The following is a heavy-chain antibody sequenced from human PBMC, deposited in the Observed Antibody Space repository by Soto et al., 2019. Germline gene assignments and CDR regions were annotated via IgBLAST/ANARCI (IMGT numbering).Heavy chain of an antibody. CDR1: GYTSTHFY. Sequence: ASVKVSCKASGYTSTHFYITWVRQAPGQGLEWMGAISPHNFNTNYAQKFRGRVTLTTEKSTNTAYMDLRSLTSDDTAVYYCARDEGGYDILTGYYKAHHFDYWGQGVPVTVSS. V-gene: IGHV1-18*01. D-gene: IGHD3-9*01. CDR3: ARDEGGYDILTGYYKAHHFDY. J-gene: IGHJ4*02. CDR2: ISPHNFNT.